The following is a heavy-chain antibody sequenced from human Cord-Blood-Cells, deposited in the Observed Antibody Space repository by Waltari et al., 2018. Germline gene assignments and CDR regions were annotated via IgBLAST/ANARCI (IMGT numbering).Heavy chain of an antibody. J-gene: IGHJ3*02. CDR2: ISSSSSYI. Sequence: EVQLVESGGGLVKPGGSLRLSCAASGFTFSSYSMNWVRQAPGKGLEWVSSISSSSSYIYYADSVKCRFTISRDNAKNSLYLQMNSLRAEDTAVYYCARDRYSGSYYAFDIWGQGTMVTVSS. CDR1: GFTFSSYS. V-gene: IGHV3-21*01. CDR3: ARDRYSGSYYAFDI. D-gene: IGHD1-26*01.